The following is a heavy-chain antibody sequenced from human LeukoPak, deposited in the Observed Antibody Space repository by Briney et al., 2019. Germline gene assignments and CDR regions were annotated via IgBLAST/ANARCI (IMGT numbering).Heavy chain of an antibody. CDR3: ARCRGDSSSWWSWGDTDDY. Sequence: SGGSLRLSCAASGFTFSSYWMHWVRQAPGKGLVWVSRINSDGSSTSYADSVKGRFTISRDNAKNTLYLQMNSLRAEDTAVYYCARCRGDSSSWWSWGDTDDYWGQGTLVTVSS. J-gene: IGHJ4*02. CDR1: GFTFSSYW. V-gene: IGHV3-74*01. CDR2: INSDGSST. D-gene: IGHD6-13*01.